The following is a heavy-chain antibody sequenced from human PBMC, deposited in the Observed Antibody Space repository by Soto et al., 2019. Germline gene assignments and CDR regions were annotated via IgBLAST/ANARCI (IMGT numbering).Heavy chain of an antibody. CDR2: ISAYNGNT. CDR3: ARDLDDRWGGARYYYGMDV. V-gene: IGHV1-18*01. Sequence: QVQLVQSGAAVKKPGASVKVSCKASGYTFTSYGISWVRQAPGQGLEWMGWISAYNGNTNYAQKLQGRVTMTTDTSTSTAYMELRSLRSDETAVYYCARDLDDRWGGARYYYGMDVWGQGTTVTVSS. D-gene: IGHD3-10*01. CDR1: GYTFTSYG. J-gene: IGHJ6*02.